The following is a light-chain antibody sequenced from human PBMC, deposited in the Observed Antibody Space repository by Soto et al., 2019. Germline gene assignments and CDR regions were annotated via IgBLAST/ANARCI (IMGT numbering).Light chain of an antibody. V-gene: IGKV1-5*03. J-gene: IGKJ1*01. CDR2: KAS. CDR1: QSIRDW. Sequence: DIQMTQSPSTLSASVGARVTLTCRSSQSIRDWLAWYQQKPGKVPKLLIYKASNLESGVPSRFSGSGSGTEFTLTISSLQPDDFATYYCQHYNSYSEAFGQGTKVDIK. CDR3: QHYNSYSEA.